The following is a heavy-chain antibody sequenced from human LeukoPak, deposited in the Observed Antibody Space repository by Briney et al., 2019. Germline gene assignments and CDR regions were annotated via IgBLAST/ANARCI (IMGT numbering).Heavy chain of an antibody. CDR1: GGSISSYY. V-gene: IGHV4-4*07. CDR2: IYTSGST. CDR3: ARDRRGDLDIVVVPAAMHLQDRAPGNVYWFDP. J-gene: IGHJ5*02. D-gene: IGHD2-2*01. Sequence: SETLSLTCTVSGGSISSYYWSWIRQPAGKGLEWIGRIYTSGSTNYNPSLKSRVTMSVDTSKNQFSLKLSSVTAADTAVYYCARDRRGDLDIVVVPAAMHLQDRAPGNVYWFDPWGQGTLVTVSS.